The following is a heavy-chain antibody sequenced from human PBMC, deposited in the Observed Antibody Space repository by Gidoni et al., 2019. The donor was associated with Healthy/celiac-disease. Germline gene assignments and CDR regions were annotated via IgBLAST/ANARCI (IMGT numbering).Heavy chain of an antibody. CDR1: GFTFSSHW. CDR3: ARDTSPGAFDI. CDR2: IKQDGSEK. Sequence: EVQLVESGGGLVKPGGSLSLSCAASGFTFSSHWMSWVRQAPGKGLEGVANIKQDGSEKYYVDSVKGRFTISRDNAKNSLYLQMNSLRAEDTAVYYCARDTSPGAFDIWGQGTMVTVSS. D-gene: IGHD1-1*01. V-gene: IGHV3-7*03. J-gene: IGHJ3*02.